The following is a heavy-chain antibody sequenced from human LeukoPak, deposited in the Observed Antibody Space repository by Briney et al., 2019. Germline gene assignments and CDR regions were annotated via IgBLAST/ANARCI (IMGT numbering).Heavy chain of an antibody. CDR1: GFTFSDYY. D-gene: IGHD3-3*01. V-gene: IGHV3-11*01. CDR3: ARDFWSGSFDY. J-gene: IGHJ4*02. CDR2: ISSSGSTI. Sequence: GGSLRLSCAASGFTFSDYYMSWLRQAPGKGLEWVSYISSSGSTIYYADSVKGRFTISRDNAKNSLYLQMNSLRAEDMAVYYCARDFWSGSFDYWGQGTLVTVSS.